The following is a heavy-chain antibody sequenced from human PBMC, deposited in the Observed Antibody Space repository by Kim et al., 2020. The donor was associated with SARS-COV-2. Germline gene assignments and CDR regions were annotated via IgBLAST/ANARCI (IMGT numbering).Heavy chain of an antibody. CDR1: GYTFTSYA. D-gene: IGHD2-2*02. V-gene: IGHV1-3*01. Sequence: ASVKVSCKASGYTFTSYAMHWVRQAPGQRLEWMGWINAGNGNTKYSQKFQGRVTITRDTSASTAYMELSSLRSEDTAVYYCARVAVPAAIRGYYYMDVWGKGTTVTVSS. CDR3: ARVAVPAAIRGYYYMDV. CDR2: INAGNGNT. J-gene: IGHJ6*03.